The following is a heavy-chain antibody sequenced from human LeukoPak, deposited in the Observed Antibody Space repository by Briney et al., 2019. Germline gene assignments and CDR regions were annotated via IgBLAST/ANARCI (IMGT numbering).Heavy chain of an antibody. Sequence: GGSLRLSCAASGFTVSSNYMSWVRQAPGKGLEWVSVIYSGGSTYYSDSVKGRFTISRDNSKNTLYLQMNSLRAEDTAVYYCARATSYVWGSYRSYYFDYWAREPWSPSPQ. CDR1: GFTVSSNY. CDR3: ARATSYVWGSYRSYYFDY. J-gene: IGHJ4*02. V-gene: IGHV3-53*01. D-gene: IGHD3-16*02. CDR2: IYSGGST.